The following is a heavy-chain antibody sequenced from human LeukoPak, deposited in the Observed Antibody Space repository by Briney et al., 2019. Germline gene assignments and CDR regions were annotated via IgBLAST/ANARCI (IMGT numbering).Heavy chain of an antibody. J-gene: IGHJ3*01. CDR3: AKDGDIVVVPAAINPF. V-gene: IGHV3-23*01. Sequence: GGSLRLSWAASGFTFSSYAMSWVRQAPGKGLEWVSAISGSGGSTYYADSVKGRFTISRDNSKNTLYLQMNSLRAEDTAVYYCAKDGDIVVVPAAINPFWGQGTMVTVSS. CDR1: GFTFSSYA. CDR2: ISGSGGST. D-gene: IGHD2-2*02.